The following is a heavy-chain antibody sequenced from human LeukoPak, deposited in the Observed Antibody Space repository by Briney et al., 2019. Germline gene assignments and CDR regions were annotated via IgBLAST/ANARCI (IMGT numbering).Heavy chain of an antibody. CDR3: ARERYYESSGHVPLGY. D-gene: IGHD3-22*01. CDR2: ISAYNGNT. Sequence: ASVKVSCKASGYTFTSNGISWVRQAPGQGLEWMGWISAYNGNTNYAQKLQGRVTMTTDTSTSTAYMELRSLRSDDTAVYYCARERYYESSGHVPLGYWGQGTLVTVSS. V-gene: IGHV1-18*01. J-gene: IGHJ4*02. CDR1: GYTFTSNG.